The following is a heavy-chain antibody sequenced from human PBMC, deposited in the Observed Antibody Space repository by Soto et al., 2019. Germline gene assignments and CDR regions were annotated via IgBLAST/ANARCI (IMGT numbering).Heavy chain of an antibody. CDR1: GFTFNNYN. V-gene: IGHV3-21*01. CDR2: ISTSSSAI. J-gene: IGHJ4*02. Sequence: GGTLRLSCAASGFTFNNYNMNWVRQAPGKGLEWVSSISTSSSAIYYADSVKGRFTISRDNAKDSLYLQMNSLRTEDTAVYYCARGAVATTFDYWGQGTRVTVSS. D-gene: IGHD5-12*01. CDR3: ARGAVATTFDY.